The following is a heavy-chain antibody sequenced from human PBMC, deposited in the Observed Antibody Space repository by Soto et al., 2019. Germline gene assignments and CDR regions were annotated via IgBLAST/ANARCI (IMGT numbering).Heavy chain of an antibody. D-gene: IGHD4-4*01. V-gene: IGHV4-31*11. CDR2: IYYSGST. Sequence: PSETLSLTCAVYGGSFSGYYWSWIRQHPGKGLEWIGYIYYSGSTYYNPSLKSRVTISVDTSKNQFSLKLSSVTAADTAVYYCARANDYSRRANWFDPWGQGTLVTVPS. CDR1: GGSFSGYY. J-gene: IGHJ5*02. CDR3: ARANDYSRRANWFDP.